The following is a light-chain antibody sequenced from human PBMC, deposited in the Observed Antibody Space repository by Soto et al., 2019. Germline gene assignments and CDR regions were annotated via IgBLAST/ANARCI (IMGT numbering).Light chain of an antibody. CDR3: QQYATPWT. V-gene: IGKV3-20*01. CDR1: QSVSSSY. Sequence: EIVLTQSPGTLSLSPGERVTLSCRASQSVSSSYLAWYQQKPGQAPRLLIYGASSRATGIPDRFSGSGSGTDFTLTISRLEPEDFAVYFCQQYATPWTFVQGTKVEIK. J-gene: IGKJ1*01. CDR2: GAS.